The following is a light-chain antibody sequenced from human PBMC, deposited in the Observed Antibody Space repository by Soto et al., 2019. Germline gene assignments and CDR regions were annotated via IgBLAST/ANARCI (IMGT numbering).Light chain of an antibody. CDR1: QSISSY. CDR3: QQSYSTPFT. J-gene: IGKJ3*01. V-gene: IGKV1-39*01. CDR2: AAS. Sequence: DIQMTQSPSSLSASVGDRVTITCRASQSISSYLNWYQQKPGKAPKLLIYAASSLQSGVPSRFSGSGSGTDFTLTISCLQPEDFATYYCQQSYSTPFTFGRGTKVGI.